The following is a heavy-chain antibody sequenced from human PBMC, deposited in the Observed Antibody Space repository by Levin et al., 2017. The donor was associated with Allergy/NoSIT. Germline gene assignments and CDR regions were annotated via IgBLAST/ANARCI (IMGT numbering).Heavy chain of an antibody. V-gene: IGHV3-11*01. CDR1: GFTFSDYY. CDR3: ARDHLIVGATIDY. CDR2: ISSSGSTI. D-gene: IGHD1-26*01. J-gene: IGHJ4*02. Sequence: TGESLKISCAASGFTFSDYYMSWIRQAPGKGLEWVSYISSSGSTIYYADSVEGRFTISRDNAKNSLYLQMNSLRAEDTAVYYCARDHLIVGATIDYWGQGTLVTVSS.